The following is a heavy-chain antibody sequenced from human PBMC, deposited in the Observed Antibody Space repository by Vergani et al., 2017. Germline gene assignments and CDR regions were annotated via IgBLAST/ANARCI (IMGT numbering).Heavy chain of an antibody. V-gene: IGHV3-33*01. CDR3: ARDLGDYYGSGSDPYYYDGMDV. CDR1: GFTFSSYG. D-gene: IGHD3-10*01. CDR2: IWYDGSNK. J-gene: IGHJ6*02. Sequence: QVQLVESGGGVVQPGRSLRLSCAASGFTFSSYGMHWVRQAPGKGLEWVAVIWYDGSNKYYADSVKGRFTISRDNSKNTLYLQMNSLRAEDTAVYYCARDLGDYYGSGSDPYYYDGMDVWGQGTTVTVSS.